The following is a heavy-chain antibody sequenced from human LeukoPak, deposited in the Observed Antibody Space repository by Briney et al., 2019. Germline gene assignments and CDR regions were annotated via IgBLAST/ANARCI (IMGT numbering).Heavy chain of an antibody. CDR2: IWYDESNE. D-gene: IGHD3-10*01. J-gene: IGHJ4*02. CDR3: ARDNYGSDY. CDR1: GFTFSNYA. V-gene: IGHV3-33*01. Sequence: GGSLRLSCAASGFTFSNYAMHWVRQAPGKGLEWVSVIWYDESNEYYADSVKGRFTISRDNSKNTVYLQMNSLRAEDTAVYYCARDNYGSDYWGQGTLVTVPS.